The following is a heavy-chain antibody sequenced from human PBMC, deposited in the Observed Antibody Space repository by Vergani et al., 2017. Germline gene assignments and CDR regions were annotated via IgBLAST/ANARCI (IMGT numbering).Heavy chain of an antibody. CDR2: VSGSSATP. D-gene: IGHD1-26*01. Sequence: EVQLLESGGDLVQPGGSLRLSCEASGFSFPGYAMSWVRQAPGKGLEWVSSVSGSSATPYYADSVKGRFIISRDNSKNTLHLQMNSLRADDTAVYYCAKVRRWELLVDYFDYWGQGTLVTVSS. J-gene: IGHJ4*02. CDR1: GFSFPGYA. CDR3: AKVRRWELLVDYFDY. V-gene: IGHV3-23*01.